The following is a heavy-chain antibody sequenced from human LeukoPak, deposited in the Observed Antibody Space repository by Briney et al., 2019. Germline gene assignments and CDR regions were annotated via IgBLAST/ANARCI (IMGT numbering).Heavy chain of an antibody. Sequence: GGSLRLSCAASGFTFDDYGMSWVRQAPGKGLEWVSGISPGGDTPYYADSVRGRFTISRDNSKNTLYLQMNSLRAEDTAVYYCAKEMEAYYGSGSYFDYWGQGTLVTVSS. D-gene: IGHD3-10*01. V-gene: IGHV3-23*01. CDR1: GFTFDDYG. J-gene: IGHJ4*02. CDR2: ISPGGDTP. CDR3: AKEMEAYYGSGSYFDY.